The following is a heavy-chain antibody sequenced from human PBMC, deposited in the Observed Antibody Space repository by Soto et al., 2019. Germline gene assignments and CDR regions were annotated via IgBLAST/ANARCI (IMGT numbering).Heavy chain of an antibody. Sequence: QVKLVQSGAEVKKPGASVKVSCKVSGFSLSEFSMYWVRQAPGKGLEWMGGFDHEFGEPIYAQKFQGRVTITEDRSTDTAYMELSSLTSGDTAMYYCATPSHYYDTSRFDYWGQGTLVTVSS. V-gene: IGHV1-24*01. CDR3: ATPSHYYDTSRFDY. CDR2: FDHEFGEP. J-gene: IGHJ4*02. CDR1: GFSLSEFS. D-gene: IGHD3-22*01.